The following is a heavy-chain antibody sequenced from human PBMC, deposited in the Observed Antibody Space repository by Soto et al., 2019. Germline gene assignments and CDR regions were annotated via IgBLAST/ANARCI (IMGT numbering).Heavy chain of an antibody. D-gene: IGHD2-2*01. V-gene: IGHV1-69*13. CDR2: IIPIFGTA. CDR3: ARERYCSSTSCYIYYYYYGMDV. Sequence: SVKVSCKASGGTFSSYAISWVRQAPGQGLEWMGGIIPIFGTANYAQKFQGRVTITADESTSTAYMELSSLRSDDTAVYYCARERYCSSTSCYIYYYYYGMDVWGQGTTVTV. CDR1: GGTFSSYA. J-gene: IGHJ6*02.